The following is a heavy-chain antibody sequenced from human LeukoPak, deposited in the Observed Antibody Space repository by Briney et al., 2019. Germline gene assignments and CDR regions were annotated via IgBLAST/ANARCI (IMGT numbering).Heavy chain of an antibody. D-gene: IGHD4-23*01. CDR1: GGSISSGDYY. CDR3: AREGFYGGNNAFDI. Sequence: SQTLSLTCTVSGGSISSGDYYWSWIRQPPGKGLEWIGYIYYSGSTYYNPSLKSRVTISVDTSKSQFSLKLSSVTAADTAVYYCAREGFYGGNNAFDIWGQGTMVTVSS. V-gene: IGHV4-30-4*08. J-gene: IGHJ3*02. CDR2: IYYSGST.